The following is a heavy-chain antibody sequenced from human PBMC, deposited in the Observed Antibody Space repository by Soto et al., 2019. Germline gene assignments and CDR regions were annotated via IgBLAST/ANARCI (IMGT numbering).Heavy chain of an antibody. V-gene: IGHV3-23*01. J-gene: IGHJ5*02. D-gene: IGHD3-22*01. CDR2: ISGSGGGT. CDR1: GFTFSSYA. Sequence: PGGSLRLSCAASGFTFSSYAMSWVRQAPGKGLEWVSVISGSGGGTSYADSVKGRFTISRDNSKNTLYLQMNSLRAEDTAVYYCAKDTDSSLFTWGQGNMVTVSS. CDR3: AKDTDSSLFT.